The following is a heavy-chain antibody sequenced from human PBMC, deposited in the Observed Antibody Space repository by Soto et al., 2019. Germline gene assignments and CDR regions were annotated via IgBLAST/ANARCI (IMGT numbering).Heavy chain of an antibody. J-gene: IGHJ3*02. Sequence: QVQLQQWGAGLLKPSETLSLTCAVYGGSFSGYYWSWIRQPPGKGLEWIGEINHSGSTNYNPSLKSRVTISVDTSKNQFSLKLRSVTAADTAVYYCARPTYCSSTNCNDAFDIWGQGTMVTASS. CDR3: ARPTYCSSTNCNDAFDI. V-gene: IGHV4-34*01. CDR1: GGSFSGYY. D-gene: IGHD2-2*01. CDR2: INHSGST.